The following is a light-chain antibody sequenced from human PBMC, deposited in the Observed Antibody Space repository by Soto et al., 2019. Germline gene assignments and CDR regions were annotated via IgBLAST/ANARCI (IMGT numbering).Light chain of an antibody. Sequence: DIQMPPSPSPLPASVGDRVTIPCRASQSISTWLAWYQQKPGKAPNLLISKASYLASGVPSRFSGGGSGTEFTLTISSLQPDDFATYYCQQYSSYWTFGQGTKVEIK. V-gene: IGKV1-5*03. CDR1: QSISTW. J-gene: IGKJ1*01. CDR3: QQYSSYWT. CDR2: KAS.